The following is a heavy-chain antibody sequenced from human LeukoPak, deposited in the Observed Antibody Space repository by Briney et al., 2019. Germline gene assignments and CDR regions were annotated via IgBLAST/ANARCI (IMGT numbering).Heavy chain of an antibody. CDR1: GFTFSSYS. CDR2: ISSSSSYI. D-gene: IGHD3-10*01. J-gene: IGHJ4*02. Sequence: GGSLRLSCAASGFTFSSYSMNWVRQAPGKGLEWVSSISSSSSYIYYADSVKGRFTISRDNDKNSLYLQMNSLRAEDTAVYYCAREGRWFGESTSFDYWGQGTLVTVSS. V-gene: IGHV3-21*01. CDR3: AREGRWFGESTSFDY.